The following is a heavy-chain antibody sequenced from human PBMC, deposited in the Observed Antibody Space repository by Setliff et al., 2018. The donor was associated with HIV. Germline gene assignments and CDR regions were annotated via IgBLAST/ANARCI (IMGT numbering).Heavy chain of an antibody. Sequence: GASVKVSCKASGYPFTSYGLCWVRQAPGQGLEWMGWISPYNGDTYYDEKFQGRVNMTTDTSTSTVYMELRSLISDDTAVYYCARGVLITFGYQNWFDPWGQGTLVTVSS. CDR1: GYPFTSYG. J-gene: IGHJ5*02. CDR2: ISPYNGDT. CDR3: ARGVLITFGYQNWFDP. V-gene: IGHV1-18*01. D-gene: IGHD3-16*01.